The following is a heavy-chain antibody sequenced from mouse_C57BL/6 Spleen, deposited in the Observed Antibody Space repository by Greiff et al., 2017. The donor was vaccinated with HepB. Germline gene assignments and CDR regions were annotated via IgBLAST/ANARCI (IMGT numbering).Heavy chain of an antibody. CDR2: IYPGSGNT. D-gene: IGHD1-1*01. CDR1: GYSFTSYY. CDR3: ARTGHYYGSSYDY. J-gene: IGHJ2*01. Sequence: QVQLKESGPELVKPGASVKISCKASGYSFTSYYIHWVKQRPGQGLEWIGWIYPGSGNTKYNEKFKGKATLTADTSSSTAYMQLSSLTSEDSAVYYCARTGHYYGSSYDYWGQGTTLTVSS. V-gene: IGHV1-66*01.